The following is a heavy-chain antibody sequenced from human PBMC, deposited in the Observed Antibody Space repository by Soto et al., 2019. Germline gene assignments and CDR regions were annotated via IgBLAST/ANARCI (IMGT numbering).Heavy chain of an antibody. CDR2: ISYDGSHK. CDR3: ARAGGGVVVLSGRPEPCPFDY. CDR1: GFAFSGYA. V-gene: IGHV3-30-3*01. Sequence: QVHLVESGGGVVQPGWSLRLSCAASGFAFSGYAMHWVRQAPGKGLEWLAVISYDGSHKFYADSVRDRFTISRDNSENTLSLQMNSLRAEDTALYYCARAGGGVVVLSGRPEPCPFDYWGQGTLVTVSS. J-gene: IGHJ4*02. D-gene: IGHD2-2*01.